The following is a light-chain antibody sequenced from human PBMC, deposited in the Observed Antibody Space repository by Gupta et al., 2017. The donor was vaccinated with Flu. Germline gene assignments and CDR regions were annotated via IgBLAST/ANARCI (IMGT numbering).Light chain of an antibody. CDR2: GAS. Sequence: QLPPSPSSLSASVGDRVTITCRASQSIGRFLNWYQQKPGEAPKVLINGASSLQSGVPSTFSGSGSGTDFMLTISSVKPEDFATYYCQQGYSAPYTFGQGTKLEI. CDR3: QQGYSAPYT. J-gene: IGKJ2*01. CDR1: QSIGRF. V-gene: IGKV1-39*01.